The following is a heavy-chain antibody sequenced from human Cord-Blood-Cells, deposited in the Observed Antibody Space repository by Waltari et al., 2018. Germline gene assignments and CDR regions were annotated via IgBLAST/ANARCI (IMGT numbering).Heavy chain of an antibody. D-gene: IGHD1-26*01. V-gene: IGHV3-23*01. Sequence: EVQLLESGGGLVQPGGSLRLSCGASGFTFRSYARSWVRQAPGKGLEWVSAISGSGGSTYYADSVKGRFTISRDNSKNTLYLQMNSLRAEDTAVYYCAKDREVGATHPIDYWGQGTLVTVSS. CDR3: AKDREVGATHPIDY. J-gene: IGHJ4*02. CDR2: ISGSGGST. CDR1: GFTFRSYA.